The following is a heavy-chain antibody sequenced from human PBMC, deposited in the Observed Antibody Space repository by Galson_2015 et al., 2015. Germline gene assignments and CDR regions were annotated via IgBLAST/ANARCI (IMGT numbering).Heavy chain of an antibody. D-gene: IGHD3/OR15-3a*01. V-gene: IGHV4-61*01. CDR3: ARGLFRWDV. Sequence: SETLSLTCSVSTDAASGGSYYWSWIRQPPGKGLEWIGYINYSGTTNYKPSLESRVSISLDRSKNQFSLKVTSVTAADTAVYYCARGLFRWDV. CDR1: TDAASGGSYY. CDR2: INYSGTT. J-gene: IGHJ6*01.